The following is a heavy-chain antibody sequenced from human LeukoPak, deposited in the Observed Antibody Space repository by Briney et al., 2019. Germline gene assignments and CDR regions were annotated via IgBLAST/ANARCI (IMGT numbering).Heavy chain of an antibody. J-gene: IGHJ4*02. Sequence: PSETLSLTCTVSGGSISSSPYYWGWIRQPPGKGLEWIGNIYYSGSTYYNPSLKTRVTISVDTSKNQFSLKLTSVTAADTAVYCWARHASVDGNWPRPLDYWGQGSLVTVSS. CDR2: IYYSGST. CDR1: GGSISSSPYY. CDR3: ARHASVDGNWPRPLDY. D-gene: IGHD6-19*01. V-gene: IGHV4-39*01.